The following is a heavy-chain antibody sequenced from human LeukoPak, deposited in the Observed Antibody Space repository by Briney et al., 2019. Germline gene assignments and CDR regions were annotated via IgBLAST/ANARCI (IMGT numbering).Heavy chain of an antibody. CDR2: INHSGST. Sequence: PSETLSLTCAVYGGSSSGYYWSWIRQPPGKGLEWIGEINHSGSTNYNPSLKSRVTISVDTSKNQFSLKLSSVTAADTAVYYCARTYYDILTGYYPYYFDYWGQGTLVTVSS. CDR1: GGSSSGYY. D-gene: IGHD3-9*01. V-gene: IGHV4-34*01. CDR3: ARTYYDILTGYYPYYFDY. J-gene: IGHJ4*02.